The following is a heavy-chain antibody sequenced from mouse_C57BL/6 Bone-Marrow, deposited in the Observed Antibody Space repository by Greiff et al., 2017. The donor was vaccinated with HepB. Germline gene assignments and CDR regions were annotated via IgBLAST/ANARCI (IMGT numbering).Heavy chain of an antibody. D-gene: IGHD1-1*01. V-gene: IGHV5-16*01. J-gene: IGHJ1*03. CDR3: AREGIYYYGSSYWYFDV. CDR2: INYDGSST. Sequence: EVHLVESEGGLVQPGSSMKLSCTASGFTFSDYYMAWVRQVPEKGLEWVANINYDGSSTYYLDSLKSRFIISRDNAKNILYLQMSSLKSEDTATYYCAREGIYYYGSSYWYFDVWGTGTTVTVSS. CDR1: GFTFSDYY.